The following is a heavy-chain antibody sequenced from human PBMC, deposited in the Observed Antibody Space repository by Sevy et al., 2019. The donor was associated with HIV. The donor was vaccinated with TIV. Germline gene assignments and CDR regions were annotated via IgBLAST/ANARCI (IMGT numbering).Heavy chain of an antibody. CDR3: ARDLEFYDYGDYGPAFMPDY. Sequence: GGSLRLSCAASGFSFMPYAMSWVRQAPGKGLEWVAVIWFDGSNTYYADSVKGRFTISRDIAKNTLHLQMNSLRAEDTAVYYCARDLEFYDYGDYGPAFMPDYWGQGTLVTVSS. D-gene: IGHD4-17*01. J-gene: IGHJ4*02. CDR1: GFSFMPYA. V-gene: IGHV3-33*08. CDR2: IWFDGSNT.